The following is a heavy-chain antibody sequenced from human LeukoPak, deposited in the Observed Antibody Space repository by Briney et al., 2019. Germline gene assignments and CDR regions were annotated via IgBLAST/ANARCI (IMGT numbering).Heavy chain of an antibody. D-gene: IGHD2-2*01. CDR2: IYYSGST. Sequence: SETLSLTCTVSGGSISSGGYYWSWIRQHPGKGLEWIGYIYYSGSTYYNPSLKSRVAISVDTSKNQFSLKLSSVTAADTAVYYCARVHIVVVPAAPTNWFDPWGQGTLVTVSS. CDR3: ARVHIVVVPAAPTNWFDP. CDR1: GGSISSGGYY. J-gene: IGHJ5*02. V-gene: IGHV4-31*03.